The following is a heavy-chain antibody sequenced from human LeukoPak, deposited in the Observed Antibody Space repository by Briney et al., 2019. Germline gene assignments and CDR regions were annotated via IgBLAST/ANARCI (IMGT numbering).Heavy chain of an antibody. J-gene: IGHJ4*02. CDR3: VREGRVSGYDFDC. CDR1: GFTFSSYW. D-gene: IGHD5-12*01. V-gene: IGHV3-74*03. CDR2: INSDGSSM. Sequence: GGSLRLSCAASGFTFSSYWMHWVRQVPGKGLVWVSRINSDGSSMTYADSVKGRFTISRDNARNTLYLQMNSLRVEDTAVYYCVREGRVSGYDFDCWGQGTLVTVSS.